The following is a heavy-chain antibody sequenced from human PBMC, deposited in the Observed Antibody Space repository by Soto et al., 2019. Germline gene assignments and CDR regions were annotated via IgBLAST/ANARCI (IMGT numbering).Heavy chain of an antibody. V-gene: IGHV3-30-3*01. CDR3: ARELTHIVVVPAASLSYYYYGMDV. J-gene: IGHJ6*02. CDR2: ISYDGSNK. CDR1: GFTFSSYA. D-gene: IGHD2-2*01. Sequence: AGGSLRLSCAASGFTFSSYAMHWVRQAPGKGLEWVAVISYDGSNKYYADSVKGRFTISRDNSKNTLYLQMNSLRAEDTAVYYCARELTHIVVVPAASLSYYYYGMDVWGQGTTVTVSS.